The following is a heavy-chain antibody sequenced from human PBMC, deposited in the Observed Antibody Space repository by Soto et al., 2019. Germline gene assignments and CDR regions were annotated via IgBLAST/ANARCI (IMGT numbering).Heavy chain of an antibody. D-gene: IGHD2-2*01. CDR3: AKAVPAAILGGHYFDY. V-gene: IGHV3-9*01. Sequence: EVQLVESGGGLVQPGRSLRLSCAASGFTFDDYAMYWVRQAPGKGLEWVSGISWNSGSIGYADSVKGRFTISRDNAKNSLYLQMNSLRAEDTALYYCAKAVPAAILGGHYFDYWGQGTLVTVSS. J-gene: IGHJ4*02. CDR1: GFTFDDYA. CDR2: ISWNSGSI.